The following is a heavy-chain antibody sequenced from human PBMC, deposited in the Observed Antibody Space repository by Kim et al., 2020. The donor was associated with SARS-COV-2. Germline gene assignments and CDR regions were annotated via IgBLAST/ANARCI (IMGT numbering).Heavy chain of an antibody. CDR3: ARHLRNWYFDL. Sequence: SETLSLTCSVSGGSISSSDYYCGWIRQPPGKGLEWIATIYYSGSTYYNPSLKGRVTISVDTSKKQFSLRLSSVTAADAAVYYCARHLRNWYFDLWGRGTLVTVSS. V-gene: IGHV4-39*01. J-gene: IGHJ2*01. CDR1: GGSISSSDYY. CDR2: IYYSGST.